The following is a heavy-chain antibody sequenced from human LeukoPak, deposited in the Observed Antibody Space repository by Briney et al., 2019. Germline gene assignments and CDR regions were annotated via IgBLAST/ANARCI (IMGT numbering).Heavy chain of an antibody. CDR3: ARDRGLMATMAFDI. CDR2: INHSGST. V-gene: IGHV4-34*01. J-gene: IGHJ3*02. D-gene: IGHD5-24*01. CDR1: GGSFSDYF. Sequence: PAETLSLTCAVYGGSFSDYFWSWIRQPPGKGLEWIGEINHSGSTNYNPSLKSRVTISVDTSKNQFSLKLSSVTAADTAVYYCARDRGLMATMAFDIWGQGTMVTVSS.